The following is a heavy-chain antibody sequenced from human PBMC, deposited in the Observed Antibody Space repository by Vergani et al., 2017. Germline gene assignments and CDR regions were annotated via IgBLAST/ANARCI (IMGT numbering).Heavy chain of an antibody. Sequence: QVQLQESGPGLVKPSQTLSLTCTVSGGSISSGGYYWCWIRQHPGKGLEWIGYIYYSGSTYYNPSLKSRVTISVDTSKNQFSLKLSSVTAADTAVYYCARDPNGGYYGSGNYGMDVWGQGTTVTVSS. V-gene: IGHV4-31*03. CDR2: IYYSGST. D-gene: IGHD3-10*01. CDR3: ARDPNGGYYGSGNYGMDV. CDR1: GGSISSGGYY. J-gene: IGHJ6*02.